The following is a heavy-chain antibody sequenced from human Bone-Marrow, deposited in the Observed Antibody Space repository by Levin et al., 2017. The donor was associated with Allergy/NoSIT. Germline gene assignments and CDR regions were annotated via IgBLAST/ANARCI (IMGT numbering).Heavy chain of an antibody. V-gene: IGHV3-23*01. Sequence: GESLKISCAASGFLFSDYAMTWVRQAPGKGLEWVSTISGTDNITYYADALKGRVTISRDNSKKTVYLLMNRLRTEDTAVYFCGKDWWNLGNFYYYGVDVWAQGISVTVSS. CDR2: ISGTDNIT. CDR3: GKDWWNLGNFYYYGVDV. D-gene: IGHD1-7*01. J-gene: IGHJ6*02. CDR1: GFLFSDYA.